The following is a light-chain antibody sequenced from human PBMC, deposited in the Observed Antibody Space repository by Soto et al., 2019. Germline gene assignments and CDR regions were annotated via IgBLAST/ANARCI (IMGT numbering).Light chain of an antibody. CDR1: SGDVGGYNY. J-gene: IGLJ1*01. CDR2: EVN. Sequence: QSVLTQPPSASGSPGQSVTISCTGTSGDVGGYNYVSWYQQHPGKAPKLVIFEVNKRPSGVPDRFSGPKSGNTASLTGSGLQTEDEADYYCNSYAGSNSFVFGSGTKLTVL. CDR3: NSYAGSNSFV. V-gene: IGLV2-8*01.